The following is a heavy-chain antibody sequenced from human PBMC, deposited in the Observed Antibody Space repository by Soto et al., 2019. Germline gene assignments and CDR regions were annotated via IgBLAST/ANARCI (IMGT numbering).Heavy chain of an antibody. V-gene: IGHV4-34*01. CDR1: GGSFSGYY. CDR2: INHSGST. D-gene: IGHD6-19*01. CDR3: AREGGLWDSSGI. J-gene: IGHJ4*02. Sequence: QVQLQQWGAGLLKPSETLSLTCAVYGGSFSGYYWSWIRQPPGKGLEWIGEINHSGSTNYNPSLKRPVPISVNPSKNQCHPELSPVTAADTAADSCAREGGLWDSSGIRGQGTLVTVSS.